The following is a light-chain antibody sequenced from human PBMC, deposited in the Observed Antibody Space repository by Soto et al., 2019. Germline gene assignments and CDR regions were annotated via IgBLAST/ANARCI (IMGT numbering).Light chain of an antibody. CDR1: SSDVGGYNF. Sequence: QSALTQPPSASGSPGQSVTISCTGTSSDVGGYNFVSWYQHHPGKAPRLMTYEVSKRPSGVPDRFSGSKSGNTASLTVSGLQAEDEADYYCSSYAGNYNDVFGSGTKLTVL. CDR2: EVS. V-gene: IGLV2-8*01. CDR3: SSYAGNYNDV. J-gene: IGLJ1*01.